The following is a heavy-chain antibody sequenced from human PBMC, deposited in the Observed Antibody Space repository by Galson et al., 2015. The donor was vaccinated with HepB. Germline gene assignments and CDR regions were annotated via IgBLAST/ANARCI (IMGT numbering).Heavy chain of an antibody. V-gene: IGHV3-64D*06. CDR1: GFTFSSYA. CDR3: VKPTALSGSDYYDSSGYPDAFDI. J-gene: IGHJ3*02. Sequence: SLRLSCAASGFTFSSYAMHWVRQAPGKGLEYVSAISSNGGSTYYADSVKGRFTISRDNSKNTLYLQMSSLRAEDTAVYYCVKPTALSGSDYYDSSGYPDAFDIWGQGTMVTVSS. CDR2: ISSNGGST. D-gene: IGHD3-22*01.